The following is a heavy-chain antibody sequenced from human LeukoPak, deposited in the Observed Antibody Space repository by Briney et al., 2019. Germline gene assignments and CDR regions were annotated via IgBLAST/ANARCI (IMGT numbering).Heavy chain of an antibody. D-gene: IGHD5-12*01. CDR2: ISYDGSNK. J-gene: IGHJ5*02. V-gene: IGHV3-30*18. Sequence: GGSLRLSCAASGFTFSSYGMHWVRQAPGKGLEWVAVISYDGSNKYYADSVKSRFTISRDNSKNTLYLQMNSLRAEDTAVYYCAKDRPVGIVATTPGLFDPWGQGTLVTVSS. CDR3: AKDRPVGIVATTPGLFDP. CDR1: GFTFSSYG.